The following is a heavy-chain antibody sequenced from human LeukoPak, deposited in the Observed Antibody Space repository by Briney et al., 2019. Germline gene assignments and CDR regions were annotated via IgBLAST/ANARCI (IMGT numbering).Heavy chain of an antibody. V-gene: IGHV3-7*01. CDR1: GFTFSSYW. CDR3: ARDLGSSGYYWASDAFDI. J-gene: IGHJ3*02. CDR2: IKKDESEK. Sequence: PGGSLRLSCAASGFTFSSYWMSWVRQAPGKGLEWVANIKKDESEKYYVDSVKGRFTISRDNAKKSLYLQMNSLRAEDTAVYYCARDLGSSGYYWASDAFDIWGQGTMVTVSS. D-gene: IGHD3-22*01.